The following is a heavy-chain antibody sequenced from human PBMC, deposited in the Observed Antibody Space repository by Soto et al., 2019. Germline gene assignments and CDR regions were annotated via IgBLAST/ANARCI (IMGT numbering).Heavy chain of an antibody. J-gene: IGHJ6*04. CDR3: GKYSGSYPVYNGMNV. Sequence: GWSLRLSCAASGFPFSTSAMNLVRQAPGKGLEWVSIISGTSDAAYYAESVKGRFTSSRDNSKNTLYLQMNSLRAEDTAVYYCGKYSGSYPVYNGMNVWGEGITVTVSS. D-gene: IGHD1-26*01. CDR2: ISGTSDAA. CDR1: GFPFSTSA. V-gene: IGHV3-23*01.